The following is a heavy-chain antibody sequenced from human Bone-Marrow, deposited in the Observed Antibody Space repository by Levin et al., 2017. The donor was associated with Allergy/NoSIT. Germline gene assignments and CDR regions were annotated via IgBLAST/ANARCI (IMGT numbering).Heavy chain of an antibody. CDR2: IKQDGSEK. J-gene: IGHJ4*02. V-gene: IGHV3-7*01. CDR1: GFTFSSYW. CDR3: ARDMVPYYDILTGYYTPGDY. D-gene: IGHD3-9*01. Sequence: GGSLRLSCAASGFTFSSYWMSWVRQAPGKGLEWVANIKQDGSEKYYVDSVKGRFTISRDNAKNSLYLQMNSLRAEDTAVYYCARDMVPYYDILTGYYTPGDYWGQGTLVTVSS.